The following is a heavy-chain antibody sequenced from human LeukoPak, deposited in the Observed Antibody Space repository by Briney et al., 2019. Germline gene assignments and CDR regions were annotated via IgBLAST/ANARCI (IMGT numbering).Heavy chain of an antibody. D-gene: IGHD3-22*01. CDR2: IIPIFGTA. V-gene: IGHV1-69*13. CDR1: GGTFSSYA. J-gene: IGHJ5*02. CDR3: ARDLRNYDSSGEFDP. Sequence: SVKVSCKTFGGTFSSYAINWVRQAPGQGLEWMGGIIPIFGTANYAQKFQGRVTITADESTSTAYMELSSLRSEDTAVYYCARDLRNYDSSGEFDPWGQGTLVTVSS.